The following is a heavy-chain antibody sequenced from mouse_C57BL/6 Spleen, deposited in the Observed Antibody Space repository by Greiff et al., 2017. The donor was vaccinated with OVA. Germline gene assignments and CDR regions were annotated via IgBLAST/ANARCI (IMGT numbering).Heavy chain of an antibody. CDR3: VRSRRGYAMDY. CDR2: IRSKSNNYAT. Sequence: EVQRVESGGGLVQPKGSLKLSCAASGFSFNTYAMNWVRQAPGKGLEWVARIRSKSNNYATYYADSVKDRFTISRDDSESMLYLQMNNLKTEDTAMYYCVRSRRGYAMDYWGQGTSVTVSS. CDR1: GFSFNTYA. J-gene: IGHJ4*01. V-gene: IGHV10-1*01.